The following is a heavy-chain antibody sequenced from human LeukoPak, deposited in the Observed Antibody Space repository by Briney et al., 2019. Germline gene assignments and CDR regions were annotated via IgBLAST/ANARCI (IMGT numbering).Heavy chain of an antibody. V-gene: IGHV3-7*01. CDR1: GFTFSNYW. CDR3: ATYSSSNGREFQC. J-gene: IGHJ1*01. CDR2: IQQHGSET. Sequence: GGSLRLSCEGSGFTFSNYWMSWVRQAPGKGLEWVANIQQHGSETYYGDSVKGRFTISRVNAKNSLYLQMNSLRAEDTAVYYCATYSSSNGREFQCWGQGTLVTVSS. D-gene: IGHD2-2*01.